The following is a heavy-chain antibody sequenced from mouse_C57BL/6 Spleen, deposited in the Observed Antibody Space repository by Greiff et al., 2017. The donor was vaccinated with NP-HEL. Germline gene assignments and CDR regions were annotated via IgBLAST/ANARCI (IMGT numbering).Heavy chain of an antibody. CDR1: GFNIKNTY. Sequence: VTLKESVAELVRPGASVKLSCTASGFNIKNTYMHWVKQRPEQGLEWIGRIDPANGNTKYAPKFQGKATITADTSSNTAYLQLSSLTSEDTAIYYCAIAYYYGSSYDYWGQGTTLTVSS. V-gene: IGHV14-3*01. CDR2: IDPANGNT. CDR3: AIAYYYGSSYDY. J-gene: IGHJ2*01. D-gene: IGHD1-1*01.